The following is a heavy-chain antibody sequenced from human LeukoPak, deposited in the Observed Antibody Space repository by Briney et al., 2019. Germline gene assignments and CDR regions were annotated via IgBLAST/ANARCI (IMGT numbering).Heavy chain of an antibody. CDR2: VSGSGGST. CDR3: VVDTTLAFYFDY. Sequence: GGSLRLSCAASGFTFSSYAMGWVRQAPGKGLEWVSTVSGSGGSTYYADSVKGRFTISRNNSKNTVYLQMNSLRAEDTAVYYCVVDTTLAFYFDYWGQGALVTVSS. J-gene: IGHJ4*02. CDR1: GFTFSSYA. V-gene: IGHV3-23*01. D-gene: IGHD5-18*01.